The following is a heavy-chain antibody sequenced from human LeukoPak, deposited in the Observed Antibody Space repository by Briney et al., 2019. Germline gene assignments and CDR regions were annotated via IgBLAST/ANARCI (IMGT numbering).Heavy chain of an antibody. CDR2: ISGSGGST. V-gene: IGHV3-23*01. CDR3: ARRGYFDYGSGSHFGDY. D-gene: IGHD3-10*01. Sequence: PGGSLRLSCAASGFTFSSYAMSWVRQAPGKGLEWVSAISGSGGSTYYADSVKGRFTISRDNSKNTLYLQMNSLRAEDTAVYYCARRGYFDYGSGSHFGDYWGQGTLVTVSS. J-gene: IGHJ4*02. CDR1: GFTFSSYA.